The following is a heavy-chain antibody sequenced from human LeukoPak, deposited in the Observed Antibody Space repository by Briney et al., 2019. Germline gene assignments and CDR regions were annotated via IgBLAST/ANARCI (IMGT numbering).Heavy chain of an antibody. CDR2: INWNGGST. J-gene: IGHJ3*02. Sequence: GGSLRLSCAASGFTFDDYGMSWVRQAPGKGLEWVSGINWNGGSTGYADSVKGRFTISRDNAKNSLYLQMNSLRAEDTALYYRARDRTAMVKDDAFDIWGQGTMVTVSS. V-gene: IGHV3-20*04. D-gene: IGHD5-18*01. CDR3: ARDRTAMVKDDAFDI. CDR1: GFTFDDYG.